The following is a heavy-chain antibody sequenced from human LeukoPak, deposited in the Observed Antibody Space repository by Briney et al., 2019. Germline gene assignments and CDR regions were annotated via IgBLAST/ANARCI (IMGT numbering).Heavy chain of an antibody. Sequence: GRSLRLSCAASGFTFSSYGMHWVRQAPGKGLEWVAVIPYDGSNKYYADSVKGRFTISRDNSKNTLYLQMNSLRAEDTAVYYCAKDSITMVRGVRPNWFDPWGQGTLVTVSS. CDR2: IPYDGSNK. D-gene: IGHD3-10*01. V-gene: IGHV3-30*18. CDR1: GFTFSSYG. J-gene: IGHJ5*02. CDR3: AKDSITMVRGVRPNWFDP.